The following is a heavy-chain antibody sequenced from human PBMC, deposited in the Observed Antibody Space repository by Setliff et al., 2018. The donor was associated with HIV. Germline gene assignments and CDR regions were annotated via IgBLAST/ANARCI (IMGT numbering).Heavy chain of an antibody. V-gene: IGHV4-4*07. CDR3: ARDWSSNFNCLDP. J-gene: IGHJ5*02. D-gene: IGHD4-4*01. CDR1: GGSITGYY. Sequence: SETLSLTCSVSGGSITGYYWSWIRQPAGKDMEWIGRSGDTIYNPSLESRVTMSVDTSKNQFFLNLKSVTAADTAVYYCARDWSSNFNCLDPWGQGTLVTVSS. CDR2: SGDT.